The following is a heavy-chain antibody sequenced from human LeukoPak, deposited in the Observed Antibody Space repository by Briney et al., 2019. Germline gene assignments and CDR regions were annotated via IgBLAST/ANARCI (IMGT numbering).Heavy chain of an antibody. CDR1: GGSSSSGNYY. J-gene: IGHJ4*02. D-gene: IGHD3-10*01. CDR2: IYYSGST. CDR3: ARERLMVRGVMKGGFDY. V-gene: IGHV4-39*07. Sequence: SETLSLTCSVSGGSSSSGNYYWGWIRQPPGRGLEWIGSIYYSGSTYYNPSLKSRVTISVDTSKNQFSLKLSSVTAADTAVYYCARERLMVRGVMKGGFDYWGQGTLVTVSS.